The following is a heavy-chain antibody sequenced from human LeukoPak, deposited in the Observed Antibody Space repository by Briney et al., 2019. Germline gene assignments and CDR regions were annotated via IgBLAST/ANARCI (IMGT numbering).Heavy chain of an antibody. D-gene: IGHD3-22*01. CDR3: ASSAGYDSSGYYYD. V-gene: IGHV1-8*01. J-gene: IGHJ4*02. CDR2: MNPNSGNT. Sequence: ASVKVSCKASGYTFTSYDINWVRQATGQGLEWMGWMNPNSGNTGYAQEFQGRVTMTRNTSISTAYMELSSLRSEDTAVYYCASSAGYDSSGYYYDWGQGTLVTVSS. CDR1: GYTFTSYD.